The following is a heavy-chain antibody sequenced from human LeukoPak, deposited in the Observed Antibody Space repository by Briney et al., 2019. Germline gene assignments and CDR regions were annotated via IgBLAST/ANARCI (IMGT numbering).Heavy chain of an antibody. J-gene: IGHJ5*02. V-gene: IGHV4-61*02. CDR1: GGSISSSNYY. Sequence: SETLSLTCTVSGGSISSSNYYWSWIRQPAGKGLEWIGRIYTSGSTNYNPSLKSRVTISVDTSKNQFSLKLSSVTAADTAVYYCARLESPGWFDPWGQGTLVTVSS. D-gene: IGHD3-3*01. CDR3: ARLESPGWFDP. CDR2: IYTSGST.